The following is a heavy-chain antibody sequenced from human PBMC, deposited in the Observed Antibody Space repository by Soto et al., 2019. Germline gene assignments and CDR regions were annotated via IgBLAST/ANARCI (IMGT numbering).Heavy chain of an antibody. CDR1: GYTFTGYY. Sequence: QVQLVQSGAEVKRSVASVKVSCKPSGYTFTGYYIHWVRQAHGQGLEWMGWITPNSGATNYAQKFQGRVTMTSDTSMSTGYEELARLRYDDTAVCYCVRDLVTTIGDFDYWGQGTLVTVSS. J-gene: IGHJ4*02. V-gene: IGHV1-2*02. CDR3: VRDLVTTIGDFDY. CDR2: ITPNSGAT. D-gene: IGHD5-12*01.